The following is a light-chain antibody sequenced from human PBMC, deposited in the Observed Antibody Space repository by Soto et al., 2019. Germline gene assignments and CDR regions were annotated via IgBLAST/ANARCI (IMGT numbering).Light chain of an antibody. CDR1: ERIASN. Sequence: EIVMTQSPATLSVSPGERATLSCRASERIASNLAWYQQKPGQAPRLLIYGASTRATAIPARFSGSGSGTDFTLTISRLEPEDFAVYYCQQYAGSPPWTFGQGTKVDIK. V-gene: IGKV3-15*01. J-gene: IGKJ1*01. CDR2: GAS. CDR3: QQYAGSPPWT.